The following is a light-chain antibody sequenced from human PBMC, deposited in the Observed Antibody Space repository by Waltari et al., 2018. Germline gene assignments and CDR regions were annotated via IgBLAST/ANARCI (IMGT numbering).Light chain of an antibody. CDR1: GSDVGGYNY. CDR3: GSYSGTTTYV. CDR2: DVN. V-gene: IGLV2-14*03. J-gene: IGLJ1*01. Sequence: QSALAQPASVSGSPGQSVTISCTGTGSDVGGYNYVSWYQQPPGKVPKVIIYDVNVRPSGISSRFSGSKSGNTASLTISGLQAEDEADYYCGSYSGTTTYVFGTGTYVTVL.